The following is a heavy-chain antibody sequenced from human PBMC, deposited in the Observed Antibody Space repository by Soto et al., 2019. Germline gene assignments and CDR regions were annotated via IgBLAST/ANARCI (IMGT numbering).Heavy chain of an antibody. Sequence: SETLSLTCTVSGGSISSSSYYWGWIRQPPGKGLEWIGIVYYSGTTYYIPSLKSRVSISVDTSKNQFSLRLTSVTAADTAVYYCARHSDWFGTSPVNYFDYWGQGTLVTVSA. V-gene: IGHV4-39*01. CDR1: GGSISSSSYY. D-gene: IGHD3-10*01. CDR3: ARHSDWFGTSPVNYFDY. J-gene: IGHJ4*02. CDR2: VYYSGTT.